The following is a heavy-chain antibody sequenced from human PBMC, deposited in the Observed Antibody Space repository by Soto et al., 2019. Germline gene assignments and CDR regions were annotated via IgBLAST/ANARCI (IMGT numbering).Heavy chain of an antibody. Sequence: SETLSLTCAVYGGSFSGYYWSWIRQPPWKGLEWIGEINHSGSTNYNPSLKSRVTISVDTSKNQFSLKLSSVTAADTAVYYCARRYGASFDYWGQGTLVTVSS. V-gene: IGHV4-34*01. CDR2: INHSGST. CDR1: GGSFSGYY. J-gene: IGHJ4*02. D-gene: IGHD4-17*01. CDR3: ARRYGASFDY.